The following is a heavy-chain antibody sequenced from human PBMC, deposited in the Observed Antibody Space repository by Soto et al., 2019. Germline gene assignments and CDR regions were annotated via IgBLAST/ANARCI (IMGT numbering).Heavy chain of an antibody. D-gene: IGHD6-6*01. Sequence: QVQLVQSGAEVKKPGASGKVSCKASGYTFTSYGISWVRQAPGQGLEWMGWISAYNGNTNYAQKLQGRVTITTDTPTSTAYMELRSMRSDDTAVYYCATDFKSIAARPNWFDPWGQGTLVTVSS. CDR2: ISAYNGNT. V-gene: IGHV1-18*01. J-gene: IGHJ5*02. CDR3: ATDFKSIAARPNWFDP. CDR1: GYTFTSYG.